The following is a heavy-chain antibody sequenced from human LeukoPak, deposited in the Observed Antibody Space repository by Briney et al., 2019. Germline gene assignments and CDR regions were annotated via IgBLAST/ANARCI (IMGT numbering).Heavy chain of an antibody. CDR1: GYSISSGYY. CDR2: IYHSGST. CDR3: ARDLRTSYYDSSGYSYFVY. Sequence: KPSETLSLTCAVSGYSISSGYYWGWIRQPPGKGLEWIGSIYHSGSTYYNPSLKSRVTISVDTSKNQFSLKLSSVTAADTAVYYCARDLRTSYYDSSGYSYFVYWGQGTPVTVSS. V-gene: IGHV4-38-2*02. D-gene: IGHD3-22*01. J-gene: IGHJ4*02.